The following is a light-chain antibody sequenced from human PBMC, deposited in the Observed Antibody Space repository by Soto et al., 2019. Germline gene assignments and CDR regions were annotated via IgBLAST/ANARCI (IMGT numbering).Light chain of an antibody. CDR2: KAS. CDR3: QQYNSYRT. CDR1: QRISSW. Sequence: DIQMTNSPSTLSASVGDRVTITCRASQRISSWLAWYQQKPGKAPKLLIYKASSLESGVPSRFSGSGSGTEFTLTISSLQPDDFATYYCQQYNSYRTLGQGTKVDIK. V-gene: IGKV1-5*03. J-gene: IGKJ1*01.